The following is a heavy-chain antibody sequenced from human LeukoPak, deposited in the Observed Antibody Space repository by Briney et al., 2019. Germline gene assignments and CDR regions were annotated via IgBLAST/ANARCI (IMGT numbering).Heavy chain of an antibody. CDR3: ARLALPSG. CDR2: INHSGST. Sequence: SSETLSLTCAVYGGSFSGYYWSWIREPPGKGLEWIGKINHSGSTNYNPSLKSRVTISVDTSKNQFSLKLSSVTAADTAVYYCARLALPSGWGQGTLVIVSS. D-gene: IGHD2-15*01. CDR1: GGSFSGYY. V-gene: IGHV4-34*01. J-gene: IGHJ4*02.